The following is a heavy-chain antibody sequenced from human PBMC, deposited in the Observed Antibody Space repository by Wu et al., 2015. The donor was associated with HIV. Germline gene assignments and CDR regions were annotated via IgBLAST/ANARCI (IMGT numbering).Heavy chain of an antibody. D-gene: IGHD3-3*01. CDR1: GYTSTVYY. Sequence: QXXLVQSGAEVKKPGASVKVSCEASGYTSTVYYMHWMRQAPGQGLEWMGWINPNSGGTDYAQKFQGRLTMTRDSSISTAYMELSGLTSDDTAVYYCASDSSEGPFSHYYFALWGQGSLVTVSS. CDR3: ASDSSEGPFSHYYFAL. V-gene: IGHV1-2*02. J-gene: IGHJ4*02. CDR2: INPNSGGT.